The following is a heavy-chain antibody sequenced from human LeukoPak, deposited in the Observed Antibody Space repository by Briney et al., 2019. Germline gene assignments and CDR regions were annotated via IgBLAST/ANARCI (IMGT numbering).Heavy chain of an antibody. Sequence: ASVKVSCKASGYTFTSYGISWVRQAPGQGLEWMGWISAYNGNTSYAQKLQGRVTMTTDTSTSTAYMELRSLRSDDTAVYYCARDRGCSSTSCYWLVRGVRYYFDYWGQGTLVTVSS. CDR2: ISAYNGNT. J-gene: IGHJ4*02. CDR3: ARDRGCSSTSCYWLVRGVRYYFDY. V-gene: IGHV1-18*01. CDR1: GYTFTSYG. D-gene: IGHD2-2*01.